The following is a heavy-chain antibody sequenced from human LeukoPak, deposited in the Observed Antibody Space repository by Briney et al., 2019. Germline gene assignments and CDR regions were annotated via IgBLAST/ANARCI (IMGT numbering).Heavy chain of an antibody. Sequence: TSQTLSLTCTVSGGSISSGGYYWSWIRQHPGKGLEWIGYIYYSGSTYYNPSLKSRVTISVDTSKNQFSLKLSSVTAADTAVYYCARRNYYDTSGYQFDYWGQGTLVTVSS. D-gene: IGHD3-22*01. V-gene: IGHV4-31*03. CDR2: IYYSGST. CDR1: GGSISSGGYY. CDR3: ARRNYYDTSGYQFDY. J-gene: IGHJ4*02.